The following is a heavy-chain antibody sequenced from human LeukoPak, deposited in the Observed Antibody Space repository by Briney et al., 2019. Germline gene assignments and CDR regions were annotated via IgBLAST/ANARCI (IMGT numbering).Heavy chain of an antibody. V-gene: IGHV1-18*04. J-gene: IGHJ6*04. CDR1: GYTFTSYG. Sequence: ASVKVSCKGSGYTFTSYGISWVRQAPGQGVEGRGWISVYNGKTNNAHKLQRSVTMTTDTSTTTAYMQLRSLRSDDTAVYYCASPPGPYYYGMDVWGKGTTVTVSS. CDR2: ISVYNGKT. CDR3: ASPPGPYYYGMDV.